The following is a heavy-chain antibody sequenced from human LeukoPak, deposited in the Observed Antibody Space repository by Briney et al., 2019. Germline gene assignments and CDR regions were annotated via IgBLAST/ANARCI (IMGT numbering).Heavy chain of an antibody. CDR1: GGSISSYY. J-gene: IGHJ4*02. CDR2: IYTSGST. CDR3: ARHARHCVDSSGYSFDY. Sequence: SETLSLTCTVSGGSISSYYWSWIRQPPGKGLEWIGYIYTSGSTNYNPSLKSRVTISVDTSKNQFSLKLSSVTAADPAVYYCARHARHCVDSSGYSFDYWGQGTLVTVSS. D-gene: IGHD3-22*01. V-gene: IGHV4-4*09.